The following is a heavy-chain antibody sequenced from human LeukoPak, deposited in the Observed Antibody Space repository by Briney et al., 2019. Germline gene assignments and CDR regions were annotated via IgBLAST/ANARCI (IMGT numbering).Heavy chain of an antibody. CDR2: INPNSGGT. CDR1: GYTFTGYY. Sequence: GASVKVSCKASGYTFTGYYMHWVRQAPGQGLEWKGWINPNSGGTNYAQKFQGRVTMTRDTSISTAYMELSRLRSDDTAVYYCARSFGGSSGYDSWGQGTLVTVSS. J-gene: IGHJ4*02. D-gene: IGHD3-22*01. V-gene: IGHV1-2*02. CDR3: ARSFGGSSGYDS.